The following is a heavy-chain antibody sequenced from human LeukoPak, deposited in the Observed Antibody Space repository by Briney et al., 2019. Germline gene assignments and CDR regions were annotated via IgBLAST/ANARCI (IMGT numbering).Heavy chain of an antibody. V-gene: IGHV4-39*07. D-gene: IGHD4-17*01. CDR3: ARDRGDYGDLSGLGY. J-gene: IGHJ4*02. CDR2: IYYRGST. Sequence: SETLSLTCTVSGGSISSSTYHWGWIRQPPGKGLEWIGSIYYRGSTYYNPSLKSRVTISVDTSKNQFSLKLSSVAAADTAVYYCARDRGDYGDLSGLGYWGQGTLVTVSS. CDR1: GGSISSSTYH.